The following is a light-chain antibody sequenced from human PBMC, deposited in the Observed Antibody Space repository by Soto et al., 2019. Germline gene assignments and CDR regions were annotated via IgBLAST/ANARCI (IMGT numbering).Light chain of an antibody. J-gene: IGKJ2*01. Sequence: DIQMTQSPSTLSASVGDRVTITCRASQSISSWLAWYQQKPGKAPKLVIYKASSLESGVPSRFSGSGSGTEFTLTISSLQPDDFATYYCQQYNSYPYTFGQGNKLEIK. V-gene: IGKV1-5*03. CDR1: QSISSW. CDR3: QQYNSYPYT. CDR2: KAS.